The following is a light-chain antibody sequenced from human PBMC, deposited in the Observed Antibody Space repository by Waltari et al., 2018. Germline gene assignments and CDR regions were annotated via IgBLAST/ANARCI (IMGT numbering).Light chain of an antibody. Sequence: DIQMTQSPSSLSASVGDIVPITCRASQSISSYLNWYQQKPGKAPKLLIYAASSLQSGVPSRFSGSGSGTDFTLTISSLQPEDFATYYCQQSYSTPLTFGGGTKVEIK. CDR1: QSISSY. J-gene: IGKJ4*01. CDR2: AAS. V-gene: IGKV1-39*01. CDR3: QQSYSTPLT.